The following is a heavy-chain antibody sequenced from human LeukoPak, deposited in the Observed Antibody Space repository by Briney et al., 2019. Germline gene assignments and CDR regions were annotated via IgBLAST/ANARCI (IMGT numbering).Heavy chain of an antibody. D-gene: IGHD3-16*01. CDR3: ARDFGDHYFDY. Sequence: SETLSLTCTVSGGSVSSGSYYWSWIRQPPGKGLEWIGYIYYSGSTNYNPSLKSRVTITVDTSKNQFSLKLSSVTAADTAVYYCARDFGDHYFDYWGQGTLVTVSS. CDR2: IYYSGST. CDR1: GGSVSSGSYY. V-gene: IGHV4-61*01. J-gene: IGHJ4*02.